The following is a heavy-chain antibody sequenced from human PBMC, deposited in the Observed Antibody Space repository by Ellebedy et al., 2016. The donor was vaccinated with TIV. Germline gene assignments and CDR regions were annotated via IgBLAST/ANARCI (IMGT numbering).Heavy chain of an antibody. CDR2: ISSNSNAI. CDR1: GFRFNDYS. Sequence: PGGSLRLSCAASGFRFNDYSMNWVRQAPGKGLEWISYISSNSNAIYYADSVKGRFTISRDNAKNSLYLQMNSLRAKDTALYYCVGGGSYYSAYWGQGTLVTVSS. V-gene: IGHV3-48*04. J-gene: IGHJ4*02. D-gene: IGHD1-26*01. CDR3: VGGGSYYSAY.